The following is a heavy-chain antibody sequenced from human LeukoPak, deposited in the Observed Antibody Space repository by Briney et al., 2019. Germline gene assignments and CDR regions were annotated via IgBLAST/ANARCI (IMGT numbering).Heavy chain of an antibody. D-gene: IGHD3-22*01. Sequence: SGTLSLTCAVSGGSISSSNWWSWVRQPPGKGLEWIGEIYHSGSTNYNPSLKSRVTISVDKSKNQFSLKLSSVTAADTAVYYCARETTYYYDSSGYYLFLGMDVWGQGTTVTVSS. J-gene: IGHJ6*02. CDR2: IYHSGST. CDR1: GGSISSSNW. V-gene: IGHV4-4*02. CDR3: ARETTYYYDSSGYYLFLGMDV.